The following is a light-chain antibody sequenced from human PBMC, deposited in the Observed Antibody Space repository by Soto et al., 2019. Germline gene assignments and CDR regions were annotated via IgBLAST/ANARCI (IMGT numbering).Light chain of an antibody. CDR3: SSYRGTAAV. V-gene: IGLV2-14*03. Sequence: QSALTQPASVSGSPGQSITISCTGTSNAVGGYNYVSWYQQYPGKAPKLLIYDVSKRPSGVFNRFSGSKSGTTATLTISGLQGEDEAEYYCSSYRGTAAVFGGGTKVNVL. CDR1: SNAVGGYNY. CDR2: DVS. J-gene: IGLJ2*01.